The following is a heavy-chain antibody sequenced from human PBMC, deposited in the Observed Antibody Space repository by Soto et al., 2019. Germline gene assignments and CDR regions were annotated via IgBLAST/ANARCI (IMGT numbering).Heavy chain of an antibody. CDR2: ISGSGFKK. J-gene: IGHJ5*02. CDR1: GFIFENFG. CDR3: AKNQGVELVPLATVDWFDP. Sequence: PGGSLRLSCAASGFIFENFGMSWVRQAPGKGLEWISSISGSGFKKYYADSVKGRFTISRDNSKSTVYLELNKLSAEDTAVYHCAKNQGVELVPLATVDWFDPWGQGSVVTVS. V-gene: IGHV3-23*01. D-gene: IGHD1-26*01.